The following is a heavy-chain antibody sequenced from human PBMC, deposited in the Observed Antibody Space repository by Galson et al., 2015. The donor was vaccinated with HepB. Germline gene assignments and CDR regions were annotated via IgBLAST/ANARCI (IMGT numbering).Heavy chain of an antibody. Sequence: SLRLSCAASGFTFSTYDLHWVRQVTGKGLEWVSAISTDGDPFYADSVRGRFTISRENAKNSWYLQMNSLRVKDKAVYYCAGVRWVDRAFDIWGQGTMVTVSS. D-gene: IGHD4-23*01. J-gene: IGHJ3*02. V-gene: IGHV3-13*05. CDR1: GFTFSTYD. CDR3: AGVRWVDRAFDI. CDR2: ISTDGDP.